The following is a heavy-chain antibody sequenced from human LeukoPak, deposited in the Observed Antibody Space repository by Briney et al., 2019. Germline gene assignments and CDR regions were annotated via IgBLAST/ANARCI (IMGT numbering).Heavy chain of an antibody. D-gene: IGHD7-27*01. CDR1: GGSISTSSYY. V-gene: IGHV4-39*06. Sequence: SETLSLTCTVSGGSISTSSYYWGWVRQPPGKGLEWIGNIFYSGSTYYSPSLKSRVTISLDTSRNQFPLKLNSVTAADTAVYYCASRKLGNDYWGQGTLVTVSS. CDR2: IFYSGST. J-gene: IGHJ4*02. CDR3: ASRKLGNDY.